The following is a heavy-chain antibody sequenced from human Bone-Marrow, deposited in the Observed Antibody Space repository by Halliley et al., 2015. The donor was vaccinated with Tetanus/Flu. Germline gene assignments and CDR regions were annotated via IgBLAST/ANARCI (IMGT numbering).Heavy chain of an antibody. CDR2: IYSSGSS. Sequence: PEKGLEWIGYIYSSGSSNYNPSLKSRVTISVDTSKNQFSLKLTSVTAADTAVYYCARSQYGMDVWGQGTTVTVSS. CDR3: ARSQYGMDV. J-gene: IGHJ6*02. V-gene: IGHV4-59*01.